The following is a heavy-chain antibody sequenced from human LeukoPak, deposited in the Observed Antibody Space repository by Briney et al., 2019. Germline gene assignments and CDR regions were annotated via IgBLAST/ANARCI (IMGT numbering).Heavy chain of an antibody. Sequence: SETLSLTCTVSGGSISSGDYYWSWIRQPPGKGLEWIGYIYYSGTTYYNPSLKSRVTISVDTSKSQFSLKLSSVTAADTAVYYCAMQNWNYELDIWGQGTMVTVSS. V-gene: IGHV4-30-4*02. CDR1: GGSISSGDYY. CDR3: AMQNWNYELDI. J-gene: IGHJ3*02. D-gene: IGHD1-7*01. CDR2: IYYSGTT.